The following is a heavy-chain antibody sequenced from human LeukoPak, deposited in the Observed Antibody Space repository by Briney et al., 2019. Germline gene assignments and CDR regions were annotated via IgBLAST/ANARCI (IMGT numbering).Heavy chain of an antibody. V-gene: IGHV3-74*01. J-gene: IGHJ2*01. Sequence: GGSQRLSCAGSGFNFSMYSMHWGRQAPGKGLGWVSRINSEGSSISYAASVKGRFTISRANAKNTLYLQMNSLRAEDAAVYYCARAYCSGGSCPYWYFDLWGRGTLVTVSS. D-gene: IGHD2-15*01. CDR2: INSEGSSI. CDR1: GFNFSMYS. CDR3: ARAYCSGGSCPYWYFDL.